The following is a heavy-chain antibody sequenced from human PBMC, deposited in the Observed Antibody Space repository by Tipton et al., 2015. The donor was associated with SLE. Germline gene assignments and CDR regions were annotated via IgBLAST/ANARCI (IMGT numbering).Heavy chain of an antibody. CDR3: AREFLNPVTTVHYSFDL. D-gene: IGHD4-11*01. J-gene: IGHJ2*01. V-gene: IGHV4-4*07. Sequence: TLSLTCTVSGGSISSYYWSWIRQPAGGGLEWIGRIYTNENTNYNPSLKSRVTMSVDTSKNHFSLKLISVTAADTAVYYCAREFLNPVTTVHYSFDLWGRGTLVTVSS. CDR1: GGSISSYY. CDR2: IYTNENT.